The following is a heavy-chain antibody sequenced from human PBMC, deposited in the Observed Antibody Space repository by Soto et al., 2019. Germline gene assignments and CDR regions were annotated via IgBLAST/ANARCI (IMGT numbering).Heavy chain of an antibody. CDR1: GNTVPNYA. Sequence: QVQLVQSGAELKKPGASVKVSCKASGNTVPNYAIHWVRQAPGQGLEWLGWINGGNGNTYYSGHFQGSVTFTRDTSAGTVYMQLSSLTSEDTAVYYCARADSGFSGSHYIDYFNYWGQGALVTVSS. V-gene: IGHV1-3*01. J-gene: IGHJ4*02. CDR3: ARADSGFSGSHYIDYFNY. CDR2: INGGNGNT. D-gene: IGHD1-26*01.